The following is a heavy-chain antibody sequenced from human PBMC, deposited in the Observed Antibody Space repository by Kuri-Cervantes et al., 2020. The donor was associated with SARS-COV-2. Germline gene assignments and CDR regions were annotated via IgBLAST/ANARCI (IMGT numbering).Heavy chain of an antibody. J-gene: IGHJ4*02. CDR2: INHSGST. D-gene: IGHD3-22*01. V-gene: IGHV4-34*01. CDR3: AGGYYYDSSGPVLRYYFDY. Sequence: GSLRLSCAVYGGSFSGYYWSWIRQPPGKGLEWIGEINHSGSTNYNPSLKSRVTISVDPSKNQFSLKLSSVTAADTAVYYCAGGYYYDSSGPVLRYYFDYWGQGTLVTVSS. CDR1: GGSFSGYY.